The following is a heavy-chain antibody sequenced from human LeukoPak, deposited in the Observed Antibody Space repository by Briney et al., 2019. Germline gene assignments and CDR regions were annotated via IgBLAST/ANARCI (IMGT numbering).Heavy chain of an antibody. Sequence: GGSLRLSCAASGFTFSSYAMSRVRQAPGKGLEWVSAISGSGGNTYYADSVKGRFTISRDNSKNTLYLQMNSLRAEDTAVYYCAKDGRSTTPGYWGQGTLVTVSS. CDR3: AKDGRSTTPGY. CDR1: GFTFSSYA. J-gene: IGHJ4*02. V-gene: IGHV3-23*01. D-gene: IGHD2/OR15-2a*01. CDR2: ISGSGGNT.